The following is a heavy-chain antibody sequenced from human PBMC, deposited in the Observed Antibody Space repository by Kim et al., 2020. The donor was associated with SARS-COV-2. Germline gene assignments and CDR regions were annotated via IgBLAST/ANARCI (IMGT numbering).Heavy chain of an antibody. Sequence: SETLSLTCTVSGGSISSSSYYWGWIRQPPGKGLEWIGSIYYSGSTYYNPSLKSRVTISVDTSKNQFSLKLSSVTAADTAVYYCARHGDFWSGYYIGYWGQGTLVTVSS. CDR3: ARHGDFWSGYYIGY. D-gene: IGHD3-3*01. CDR1: GGSISSSSYY. CDR2: IYYSGST. V-gene: IGHV4-39*01. J-gene: IGHJ4*02.